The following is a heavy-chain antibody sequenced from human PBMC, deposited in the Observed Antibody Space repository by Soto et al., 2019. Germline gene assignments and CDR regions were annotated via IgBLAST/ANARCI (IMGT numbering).Heavy chain of an antibody. V-gene: IGHV4-30-2*01. CDR1: GGSISSGGYS. Sequence: QLQLQESGSGLVKPSQTLSLTCAVSGGSISSGGYSWNWIRQPPGKGLEWIGYIFHSGSTYYNPSLKSRVTMSLDRSKNQFSLRLSSVTAADTAAYFCASRQYWFDPWGQGTLVTVSS. CDR2: IFHSGST. J-gene: IGHJ5*02. CDR3: ASRQYWFDP.